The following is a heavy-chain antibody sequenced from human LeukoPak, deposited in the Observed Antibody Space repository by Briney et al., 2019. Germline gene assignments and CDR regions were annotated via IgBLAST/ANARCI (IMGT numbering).Heavy chain of an antibody. CDR1: GFTFSSYG. V-gene: IGHV3-30*18. CDR2: ISYDGSNK. Sequence: PGRSLRLSCAASGFTFSSYGMHWVRQAPGKGLEWVAVISYDGSNKYYADSVKGRFTISRDNSKNTLYLQMNSLRAEDTAVYYCAKDYYDSSGYYYGMDVWGQGTTVTVPS. D-gene: IGHD3-22*01. J-gene: IGHJ6*02. CDR3: AKDYYDSSGYYYGMDV.